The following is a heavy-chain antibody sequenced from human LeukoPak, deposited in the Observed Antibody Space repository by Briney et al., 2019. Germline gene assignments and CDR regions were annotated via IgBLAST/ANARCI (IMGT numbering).Heavy chain of an antibody. D-gene: IGHD2-2*01. V-gene: IGHV4-61*02. Sequence: SETLSLTCTVSGVSINSGSYYWNWIRQPAGKGLEWIGRIHISGSTNYNPSLKSRVTISVDTSKNQFSLKVNSVTAADTAVYYCARGDCSSTICYSPMDVWGKGTTVTVSS. CDR3: ARGDCSSTICYSPMDV. CDR2: IHISGST. J-gene: IGHJ6*03. CDR1: GVSINSGSYY.